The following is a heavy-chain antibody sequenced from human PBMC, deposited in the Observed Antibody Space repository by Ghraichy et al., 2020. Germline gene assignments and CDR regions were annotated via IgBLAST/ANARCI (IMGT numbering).Heavy chain of an antibody. CDR2: INHSGST. D-gene: IGHD3-10*01. Sequence: SKTLSLTCAVYGGSFSGYYWSWIRQPPGKGLEWIGEINHSGSTNYNPSLKSRVTISVDTSKNQFSLKLSSVTAADTAVYYCARGSRGYGSDYWGQGTLVTVSS. CDR1: GGSFSGYY. J-gene: IGHJ4*02. V-gene: IGHV4-34*01. CDR3: ARGSRGYGSDY.